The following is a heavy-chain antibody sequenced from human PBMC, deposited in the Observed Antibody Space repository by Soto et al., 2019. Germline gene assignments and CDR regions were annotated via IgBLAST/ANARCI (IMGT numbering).Heavy chain of an antibody. D-gene: IGHD5-12*01. Sequence: SETLSLTCAISGDSVSSNSAAWNWIMQSPSRGLEWLGRTYYRSKWYNDYAVSVKSRITINPDTSKNQFSLQLTSVTPEDTAVYYCAGGYSGYDLDYYYYGMDVWGQGTTVTVSS. CDR2: TYYRSKWYN. V-gene: IGHV6-1*01. J-gene: IGHJ6*02. CDR3: AGGYSGYDLDYYYYGMDV. CDR1: GDSVSSNSAA.